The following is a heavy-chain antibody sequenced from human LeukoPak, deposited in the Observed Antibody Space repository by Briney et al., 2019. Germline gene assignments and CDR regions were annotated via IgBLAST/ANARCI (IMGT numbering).Heavy chain of an antibody. D-gene: IGHD6-13*01. V-gene: IGHV3-23*01. J-gene: IGHJ4*02. Sequence: GGSLRLSCAASGFTFSSYAMSWVRQAPGKGLKWISTISGSGGNTYHADSVKGRFTISRDNAKNSLYLQMNSLRAEDTAVYYCASRAGYTGSWSAFDYWGQGTLVTVSS. CDR3: ASRAGYTGSWSAFDY. CDR1: GFTFSSYA. CDR2: ISGSGGNT.